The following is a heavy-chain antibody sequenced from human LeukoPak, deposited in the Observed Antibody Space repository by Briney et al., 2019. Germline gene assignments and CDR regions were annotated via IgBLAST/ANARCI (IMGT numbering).Heavy chain of an antibody. D-gene: IGHD4-11*01. Sequence: SETLSLTCAVYGGSFSGYYWSWIRRPPGKGLEWIGEINHSGSTNYNPSLKSRVTISVDTSKNQFSLKLSSVTAADTAVYYCARGVYSYYYYGMDVWGQGTTVTVSS. V-gene: IGHV4-34*01. CDR2: INHSGST. J-gene: IGHJ6*02. CDR3: ARGVYSYYYYGMDV. CDR1: GGSFSGYY.